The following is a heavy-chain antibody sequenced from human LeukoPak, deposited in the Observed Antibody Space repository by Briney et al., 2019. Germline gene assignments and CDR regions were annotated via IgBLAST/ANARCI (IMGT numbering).Heavy chain of an antibody. CDR2: IYPGDSDT. D-gene: IGHD5-12*01. CDR1: GYSFTSYW. J-gene: IGHJ4*02. CDR3: ARLDVDIVATIDPYFDY. V-gene: IGHV5-51*01. Sequence: GESLKISCKGSGYSFTSYWIGWVRQMPGKGLEWMGIIYPGDSDTRYSPSFQGQVTISADKSISTAYLQWSSLKASDTAMYYCARLDVDIVATIDPYFDYWGQGTLVTVSS.